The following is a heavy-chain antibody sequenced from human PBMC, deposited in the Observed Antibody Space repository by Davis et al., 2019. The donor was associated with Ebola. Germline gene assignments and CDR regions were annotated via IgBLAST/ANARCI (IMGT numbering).Heavy chain of an antibody. Sequence: SVKVSCKASGGTFSSYAISWVRQAPGQGLEWMGGIIPIFGTANYAQKFQGRVTITADESTSTAYMELSSLRSEDTAVYYCARDAPRSGYGRDYAFDIWGQGTMVTVSS. CDR3: ARDAPRSGYGRDYAFDI. CDR2: IIPIFGTA. CDR1: GGTFSSYA. V-gene: IGHV1-69*13. D-gene: IGHD5-18*01. J-gene: IGHJ3*02.